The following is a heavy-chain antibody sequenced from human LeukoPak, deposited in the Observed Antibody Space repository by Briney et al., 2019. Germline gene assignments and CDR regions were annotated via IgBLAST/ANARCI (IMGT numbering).Heavy chain of an antibody. J-gene: IGHJ4*02. D-gene: IGHD5-12*01. CDR1: GGSFSGYY. Sequence: SETLSLTCAVYGGSFSGYYWSWIRQPPGKGLEWIGEINHSGSTNYNPSLKSRVTISVDTSKNQFSLKLSSVTAADTAVYYCARILKGYSGYDFVFDYRGQGTLVTVSS. CDR2: INHSGST. V-gene: IGHV4-34*01. CDR3: ARILKGYSGYDFVFDY.